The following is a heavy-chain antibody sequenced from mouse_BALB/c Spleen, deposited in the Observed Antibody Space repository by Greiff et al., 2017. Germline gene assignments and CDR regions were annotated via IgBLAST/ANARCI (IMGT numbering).Heavy chain of an antibody. CDR1: GFTFSSYG. D-gene: IGHD6-5*01. V-gene: IGHV5-6*01. CDR3: ARRSPYVDY. J-gene: IGHJ2*01. Sequence: EVQWVESGGDLVKPGGSLKLSCAASGFTFSSYGMSWVRQTPDKRLEWVATISSGGSYTYYPDSVKGRFTISRDNAKNTLYLQMSSLKSEDTAMYYCARRSPYVDYWGQGTTLTVSS. CDR2: ISSGGSYT.